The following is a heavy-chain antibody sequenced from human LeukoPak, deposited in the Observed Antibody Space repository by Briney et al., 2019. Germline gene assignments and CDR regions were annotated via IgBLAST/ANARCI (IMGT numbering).Heavy chain of an antibody. CDR3: AKDGRDYYGSGSYYNSDY. D-gene: IGHD3-10*01. Sequence: GGSLRLSCAASGFTFSSYAMSWVRQAPGKGLEWVSAISGSGGSTYYADSVKGRFTISRDNSKNTLYLQMNSLRAEDTAVYYCAKDGRDYYGSGSYYNSDYWGQGTLVTVSS. J-gene: IGHJ4*02. V-gene: IGHV3-23*01. CDR2: ISGSGGST. CDR1: GFTFSSYA.